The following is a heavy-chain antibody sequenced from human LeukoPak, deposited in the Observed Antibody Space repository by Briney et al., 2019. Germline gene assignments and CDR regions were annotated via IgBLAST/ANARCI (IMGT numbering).Heavy chain of an antibody. CDR2: ISASGGDT. Sequence: GGSLRLSCAASGFTFSPYAMNWVRQAPGKGLEWVSIISASGGDTYYADSVEGRFTISRDNSKNTLYLQMNSLRAEDTAVYYCAKCQGYSYYVMDVWGQGTTVTVSS. V-gene: IGHV3-23*01. CDR1: GFTFSPYA. J-gene: IGHJ6*02. CDR3: AKCQGYSYYVMDV.